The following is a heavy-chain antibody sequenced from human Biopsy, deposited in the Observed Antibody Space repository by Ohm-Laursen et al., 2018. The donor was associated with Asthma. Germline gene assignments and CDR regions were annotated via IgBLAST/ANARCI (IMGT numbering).Heavy chain of an antibody. Sequence: TLSLTCIVSGGSISSGAYYWSWVRQPPGKGLERIGYIYYIGSTYYNPSLKSRVAISLDTSKNQFSLKLSSVTAADTAVYFCARRGGVRRYFDYWGQGTLVTVSS. D-gene: IGHD3-16*01. CDR1: GGSISSGAYY. V-gene: IGHV4-30-4*01. CDR3: ARRGGVRRYFDY. J-gene: IGHJ4*02. CDR2: IYYIGST.